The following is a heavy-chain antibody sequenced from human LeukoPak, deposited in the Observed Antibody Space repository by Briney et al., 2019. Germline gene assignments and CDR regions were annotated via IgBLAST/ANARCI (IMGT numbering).Heavy chain of an antibody. J-gene: IGHJ4*02. Sequence: SETLSLTCTVSGGSISSGGYYWSWIRQPPGKGLEWIGYIYHSGSTYYNPSLKSQVTISVDRSKNQFSLKLSSVTAADTAVYYCARGYSSSWYPPFFDYWGQGTLVTVSS. CDR2: IYHSGST. CDR3: ARGYSSSWYPPFFDY. V-gene: IGHV4-30-2*01. D-gene: IGHD6-13*01. CDR1: GGSISSGGYY.